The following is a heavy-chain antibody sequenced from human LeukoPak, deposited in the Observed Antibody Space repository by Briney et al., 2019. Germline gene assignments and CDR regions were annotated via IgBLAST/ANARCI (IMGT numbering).Heavy chain of an antibody. D-gene: IGHD3-16*01. V-gene: IGHV1-24*01. J-gene: IGHJ4*02. CDR1: GYTLTELS. CDR2: FDPEDGET. CDR3: ATEVVWGSPFDY. Sequence: ASVKVSCNVSGYTLTELSMHWVRQAPGKGLEWMGGFDPEDGETIYAQKFQGRVTMTEDTSTDTAYMELSSLRSEDTAVYYCATEVVWGSPFDYWGQGTLVTVSS.